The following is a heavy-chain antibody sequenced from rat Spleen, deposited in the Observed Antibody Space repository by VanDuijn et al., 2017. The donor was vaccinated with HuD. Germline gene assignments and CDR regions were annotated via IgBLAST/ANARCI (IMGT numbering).Heavy chain of an antibody. Sequence: EVKLVESGGGLVQPGRSLKLSCAASGFNFNDHWMGWVRQAPGKGLEWIASISTSGGSTYYPDSVKDRFTISRDNAKSTLYLQMDSLRSEDTATYYCASHIRDRDAWGQGASVTVSS. V-gene: IGHV5-25*01. D-gene: IGHD4-1*01. CDR2: ISTSGGST. J-gene: IGHJ4*01. CDR1: GFNFNDHW. CDR3: ASHIRDRDA.